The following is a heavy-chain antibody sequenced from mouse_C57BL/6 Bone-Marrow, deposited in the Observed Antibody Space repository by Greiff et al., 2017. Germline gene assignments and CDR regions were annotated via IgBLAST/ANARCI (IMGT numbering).Heavy chain of an antibody. J-gene: IGHJ2*01. V-gene: IGHV1-63*01. CDR3: ARDSNYDFDY. Sequence: QVQLQQSGAELVRPGTSVKMSCKASGYTFTNYWIGWAKQRPGHGLEWIGDIYPGGGYTNYNEKFKGKATLTADKSSSTAYMQFSSLTSEDSTIYYCARDSNYDFDYWGQGTTLTVSS. CDR2: IYPGGGYT. CDR1: GYTFTNYW. D-gene: IGHD2-5*01.